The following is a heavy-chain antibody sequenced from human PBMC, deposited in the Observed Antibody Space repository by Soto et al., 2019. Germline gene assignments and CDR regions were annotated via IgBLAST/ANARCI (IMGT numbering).Heavy chain of an antibody. D-gene: IGHD2-8*01. Sequence: VASVKVSCKASGYTFTSYHSHWLRQATGQGRERMGGVYANKGNRGDEQRFQGRVTMTRDTSIIPAYMVQSSVRSEYTAIYYCARVCPNGVCCYLGGQENGVSVLWG. CDR3: ARVCPNGVCCYLGGQENGVSVL. J-gene: IGHJ2*01. V-gene: IGHV1-8*01. CDR2: VYANKGNR. CDR1: GYTFTSYH.